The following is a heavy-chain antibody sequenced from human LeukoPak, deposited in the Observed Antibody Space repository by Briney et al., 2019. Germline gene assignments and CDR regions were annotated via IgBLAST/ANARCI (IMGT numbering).Heavy chain of an antibody. D-gene: IGHD6-13*01. V-gene: IGHV4-38-2*02. CDR2: IYHSGRT. Sequence: SETLSLTCTVSGYSISSGYYWGWIRQPPGKGLEWIGSIYHSGRTFYNPSLKSRVTISVDTSKNQFSLKLSSVTAADTAVYYCARGRAAAPEDYWGQGTLVTVSS. J-gene: IGHJ4*02. CDR3: ARGRAAAPEDY. CDR1: GYSISSGYY.